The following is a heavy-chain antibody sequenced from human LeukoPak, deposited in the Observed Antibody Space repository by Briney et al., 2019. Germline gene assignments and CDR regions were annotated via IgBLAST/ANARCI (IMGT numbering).Heavy chain of an antibody. CDR3: ARDTRYYDILTGFVNDAFGI. V-gene: IGHV1-18*01. D-gene: IGHD3-9*01. Sequence: ASVKVSCKASGYTFTSYGISWVRQAPGQGLEWMGWISAYNGNTNYAQKLQGRVTMTTDTSTSTAYMELRSLRSDDTAVYYCARDTRYYDILTGFVNDAFGIWGQGTMVTVSS. CDR2: ISAYNGNT. J-gene: IGHJ3*02. CDR1: GYTFTSYG.